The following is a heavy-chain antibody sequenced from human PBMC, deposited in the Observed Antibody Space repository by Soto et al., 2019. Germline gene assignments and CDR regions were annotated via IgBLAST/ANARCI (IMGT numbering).Heavy chain of an antibody. CDR3: AGWGGHDYNY. Sequence: EVQLLGSGGGLVQPGGSLRLSCVGSGFPFSTYWMNWVRQAPGKGLEWVANINPDGNVGTYVDSVRGRFTTSRDNAKNSLYLQMPSLRADDTAVYLCAGWGGHDYNYWGQGIMVTVSS. V-gene: IGHV3-7*03. CDR1: GFPFSTYW. CDR2: INPDGNVG. D-gene: IGHD4-4*01. J-gene: IGHJ4*02.